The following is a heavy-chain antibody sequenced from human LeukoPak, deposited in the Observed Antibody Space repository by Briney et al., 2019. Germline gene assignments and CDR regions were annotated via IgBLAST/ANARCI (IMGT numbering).Heavy chain of an antibody. J-gene: IGHJ4*02. CDR3: ARQQLGYYSDY. Sequence: GGSLRLSCAASGFTVSSNYMSWVRQAPGKGLEWVSVIYSDGRTYYADSVKGRFTISRDNSKNTLYLQMNSLRAEDTAVYYCARQQLGYYSDYWGQGTLVTVSS. V-gene: IGHV3-53*01. CDR2: IYSDGRT. D-gene: IGHD6-13*01. CDR1: GFTVSSNY.